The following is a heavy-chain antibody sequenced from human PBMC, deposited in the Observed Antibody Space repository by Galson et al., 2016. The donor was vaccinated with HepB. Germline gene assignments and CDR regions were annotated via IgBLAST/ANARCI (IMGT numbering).Heavy chain of an antibody. Sequence: QSGSEVKKLGEALKNSCKGAAYYFATYLIGWVRQVPGKGLEWTGTTNPSVFETEYSPSFHGQVTISADKSTSTAYLQWNSLQASDSAMYYCARTPVDDDFGDWGQGTLVTVSS. V-gene: IGHV5-51*03. D-gene: IGHD5/OR15-5a*01. J-gene: IGHJ4*02. CDR3: ARTPVDDDFGD. CDR1: AYYFATYL. CDR2: TNPSVFET.